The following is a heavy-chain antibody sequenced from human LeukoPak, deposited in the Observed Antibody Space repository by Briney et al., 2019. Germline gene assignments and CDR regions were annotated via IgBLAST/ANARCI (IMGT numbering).Heavy chain of an antibody. CDR1: GGTFISYA. V-gene: IGHV1-69*13. J-gene: IGHJ6*02. CDR2: IIPIFGTA. Sequence: SVKVSCKASGGTFISYAISWVRQAPGQGLEWMGGIIPIFGTANYAQKFQGRVTITADESTSTAYMEPSSLRSEDTAVYYCAINPLPNDYYDSSGPYYYYGMDVWGQGTTVTVSS. CDR3: AINPLPNDYYDSSGPYYYYGMDV. D-gene: IGHD3-22*01.